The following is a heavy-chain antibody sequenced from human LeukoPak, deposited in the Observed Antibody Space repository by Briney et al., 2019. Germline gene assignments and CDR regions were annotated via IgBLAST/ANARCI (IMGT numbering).Heavy chain of an antibody. CDR1: GVSFSGYY. D-gene: IGHD5-12*01. Sequence: SETLSLTCAVYGVSFSGYYWSWIRQPPGKGLEWIGYIYYSGSTNYNPSLKSRVTISVDTSKNQFSLKLSSVTATDTAVYYCARAGYSGSDFSVWGKGSTVTVSS. CDR2: IYYSGST. CDR3: ARAGYSGSDFSV. V-gene: IGHV4-59*01. J-gene: IGHJ6*04.